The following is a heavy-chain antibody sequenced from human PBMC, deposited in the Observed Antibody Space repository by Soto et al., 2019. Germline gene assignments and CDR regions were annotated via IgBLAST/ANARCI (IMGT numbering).Heavy chain of an antibody. CDR3: AKRRGAGGNFDY. D-gene: IGHD1-26*01. V-gene: IGHV3-23*01. CDR2: VSIGGST. CDR1: GFTFSSYA. Sequence: GGSLRLSCAVSGFTFSSYAMGWVRQGPGKGLEWVAVVSIGGSTHYADSVRGRFTISRDNSKNTLSLQMNSLTAEDTAVYFCAKRRGAGGNFDYWGQGALVTVYS. J-gene: IGHJ4*02.